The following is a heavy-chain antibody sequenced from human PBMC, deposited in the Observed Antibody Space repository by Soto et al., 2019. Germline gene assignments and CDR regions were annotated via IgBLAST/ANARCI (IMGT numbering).Heavy chain of an antibody. D-gene: IGHD1-26*01. CDR2: ISAYNGNT. Sequence: QVQLVQSGAEVKKPGASVKVSCKASGYTFTSYGISWVRQAPGQGLEWMGWISAYNGNTNYAQKLQGRVTMTTDTSTSTAYMELRSLISDDTAVYYCAREGEVGATTGRYYYYGMDVWGQGTTVTVSS. CDR3: AREGEVGATTGRYYYYGMDV. V-gene: IGHV1-18*04. CDR1: GYTFTSYG. J-gene: IGHJ6*02.